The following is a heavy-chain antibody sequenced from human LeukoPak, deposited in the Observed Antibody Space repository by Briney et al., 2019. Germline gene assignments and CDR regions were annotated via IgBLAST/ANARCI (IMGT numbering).Heavy chain of an antibody. J-gene: IGHJ5*02. V-gene: IGHV4-38-2*02. CDR2: IYNSGRT. D-gene: IGHD6-13*01. CDR1: GYSISSGYY. CDR3: AREGDSSSVGWFGP. Sequence: SETLSLTCTVSGYSISSGYYWGCIRPPPEKGQEWIGSIYNSGRTYYNPSLKSRVTISVDTSKNQFSLKLSSVTADDTAVYYCAREGDSSSVGWFGPWGQGTLVTVSS.